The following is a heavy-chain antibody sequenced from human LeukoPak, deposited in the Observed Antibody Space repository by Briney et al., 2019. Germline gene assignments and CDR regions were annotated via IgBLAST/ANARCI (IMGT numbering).Heavy chain of an antibody. CDR2: IWYDGSNK. Sequence: GGSLRLSCAASGFTFSSYGMHWVRQAPGNGLEWVAVIWYDGSNKYYADSVKGRFTISRDNSKNTLYLQMNSLRAEDTAVYYCARDLCGSGGSCYSDYWGQGTLVTVSS. CDR1: GFTFSSYG. CDR3: ARDLCGSGGSCYSDY. D-gene: IGHD2-15*01. V-gene: IGHV3-33*01. J-gene: IGHJ4*02.